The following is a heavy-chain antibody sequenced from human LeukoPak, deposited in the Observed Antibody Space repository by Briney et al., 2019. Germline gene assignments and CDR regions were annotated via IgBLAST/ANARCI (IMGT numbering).Heavy chain of an antibody. CDR3: ARDSLPMAVTGPFDH. J-gene: IGHJ4*02. D-gene: IGHD6-19*01. Sequence: GRSLRPSCAASGFNFSSYGMHWVRKAPGKGLGWVTSIWFDGSNIHYADSVKGRVIISRDNSKSALYLQMNSLRAEDTAIYYCARDSLPMAVTGPFDHWGQGALVTVSS. CDR1: GFNFSSYG. V-gene: IGHV3-33*01. CDR2: IWFDGSNI.